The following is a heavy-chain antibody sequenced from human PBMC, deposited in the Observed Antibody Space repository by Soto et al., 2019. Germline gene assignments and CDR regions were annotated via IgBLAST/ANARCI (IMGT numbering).Heavy chain of an antibody. V-gene: IGHV3-23*01. J-gene: IGHJ3*02. Sequence: GGSLRLSCAASGFTFSSYAMSWVRQAPGKGLEWVSAISGSGGSTYYADSVKGRFTISRDNSKNTLYLQMNSLRAEDTAVYYCAKDGGDSLPIGNAFDIWGQGTMVTVSS. CDR3: AKDGGDSLPIGNAFDI. D-gene: IGHD3-16*01. CDR2: ISGSGGST. CDR1: GFTFSSYA.